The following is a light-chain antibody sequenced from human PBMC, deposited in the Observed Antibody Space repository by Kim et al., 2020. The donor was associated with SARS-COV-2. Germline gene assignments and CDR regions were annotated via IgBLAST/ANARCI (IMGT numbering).Light chain of an antibody. CDR3: QQYNSWPPLT. Sequence: PGERATRPCRASQSVSSNLAWYQQKPGQAPRLLIYGASTRATDIPARFSAYGSGTEFTLTISSLQSEDFAIYYCQQYNSWPPLTFGGGTKVDIK. V-gene: IGKV3-15*01. CDR2: GAS. CDR1: QSVSSN. J-gene: IGKJ4*02.